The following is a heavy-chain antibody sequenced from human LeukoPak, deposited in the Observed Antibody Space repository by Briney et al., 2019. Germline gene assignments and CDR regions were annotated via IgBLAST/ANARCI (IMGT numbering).Heavy chain of an antibody. CDR3: ARDQLLGAFDI. D-gene: IGHD6-6*01. Sequence: ASVKVSCKASGGTFSSYAISWVRQAPGQGLEWMGGIIPIFGTANYAQKFQGRVTITADKSTSTAYMELSSLRSEDTAVYYCARDQLLGAFDIWGQGTMVTVSS. CDR1: GGTFSSYA. J-gene: IGHJ3*02. CDR2: IIPIFGTA. V-gene: IGHV1-69*06.